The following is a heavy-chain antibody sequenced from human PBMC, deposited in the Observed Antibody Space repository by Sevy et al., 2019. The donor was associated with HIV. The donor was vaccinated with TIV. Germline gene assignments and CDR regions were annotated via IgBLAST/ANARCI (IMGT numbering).Heavy chain of an antibody. CDR1: GYTFTSYD. J-gene: IGHJ4*02. V-gene: IGHV1-8*01. Sequence: ASVKVSCKASGYTFTSYDINWVRQATGQGLEWMGWMNPNSGNTGYAQKFQGRVTMTRNTSISTTYMELSSLRSEDTAVYYCAIPYYDSSGYLDYWGQGTLVTVSS. CDR3: AIPYYDSSGYLDY. CDR2: MNPNSGNT. D-gene: IGHD3-22*01.